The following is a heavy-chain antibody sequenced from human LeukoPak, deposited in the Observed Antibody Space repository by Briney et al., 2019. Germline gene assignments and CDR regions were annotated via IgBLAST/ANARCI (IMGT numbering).Heavy chain of an antibody. CDR2: INHSGST. J-gene: IGHJ4*02. V-gene: IGHV4-34*01. CDR1: GGSFSGYY. Sequence: SETLSLTCAVYGGSFSGYYWSWIRQPPGKGLEWIGEINHSGSTNYNPSLKSRVTISVDTSKNQFSLKLSSVTAADTAMYYCAIGYSSFNYWGQGTLVTVSS. CDR3: AIGYSSFNY. D-gene: IGHD6-19*01.